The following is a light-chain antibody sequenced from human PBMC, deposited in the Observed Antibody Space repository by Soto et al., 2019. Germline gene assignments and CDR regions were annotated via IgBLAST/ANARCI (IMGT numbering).Light chain of an antibody. V-gene: IGLV2-8*01. CDR3: SSYAGSNNFV. Sequence: QSALTQPPSASGSPGQSVTISCTGTSSDVGGYNYVSWYQQHPGKAPKLMIYEVSKRPSGVPDRFSGSKSGNTASLTVSGLPAEDEAYYYCSSYAGSNNFVFGSGTKVTV. J-gene: IGLJ1*01. CDR2: EVS. CDR1: SSDVGGYNY.